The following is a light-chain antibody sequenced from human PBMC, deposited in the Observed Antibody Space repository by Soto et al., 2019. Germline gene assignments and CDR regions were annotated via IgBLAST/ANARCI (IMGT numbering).Light chain of an antibody. CDR3: QSYDSSLRADVV. V-gene: IGLV1-40*01. CDR1: SSNIGAGYD. Sequence: QSVLTQPPSVSGAPGQRVSISSTGSSSNIGAGYDVHWYQQLPGTAPKLLIYGNSNRPSGVPDRFSGSKSGTSASLAITGLQAEDEADYYCQSYDSSLRADVVFGGGTKLTVL. CDR2: GNS. J-gene: IGLJ2*01.